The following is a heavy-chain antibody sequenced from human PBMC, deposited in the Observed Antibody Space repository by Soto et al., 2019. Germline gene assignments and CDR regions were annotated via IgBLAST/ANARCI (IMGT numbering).Heavy chain of an antibody. J-gene: IGHJ6*03. V-gene: IGHV3-74*01. D-gene: IGHD1-26*01. CDR2: INSDGSST. Sequence: VQLVESGGGLVQPGGSLRLSCAASGFTFSSYWMHWVRQAPGKGLVWVSRINSDGSSTSYADSVKGRFTISRDNAKNTLYLQMNSLRAEDTAVYYCARDFRNPPVGQHAYYYYYYMDVWGKGTTVTVSS. CDR1: GFTFSSYW. CDR3: ARDFRNPPVGQHAYYYYYYMDV.